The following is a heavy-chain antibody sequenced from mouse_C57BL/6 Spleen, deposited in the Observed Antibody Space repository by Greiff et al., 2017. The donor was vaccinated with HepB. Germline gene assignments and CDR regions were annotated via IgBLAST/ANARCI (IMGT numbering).Heavy chain of an antibody. CDR3: ATTGTDGDY. V-gene: IGHV1-50*01. CDR2: IDPSDSYT. Sequence: QVQLQQSGPELVKPGASVKISCKASGYSFTDYNMNWVKQRPGQGLEWIGEIDPSDSYTNYNQKFKGKTTLTVDTSSSTAYMQLSSLTSEDSAVYYCATTGTDGDYWGQGTTLTVSS. D-gene: IGHD4-1*01. CDR1: GYSFTDYN. J-gene: IGHJ2*01.